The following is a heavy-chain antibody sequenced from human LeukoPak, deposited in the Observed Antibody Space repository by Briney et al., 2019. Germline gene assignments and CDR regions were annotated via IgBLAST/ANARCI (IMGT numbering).Heavy chain of an antibody. D-gene: IGHD3-3*01. Sequence: GAPVKVSCKASGGTFSSYAISWVRQAPGQGLEWMGGIIPIFGTANYAQKFQGRATITADESTSTAYMELSSLRSEDTAVYYCARVGYDFWSGYYTGPYYYYYMDVWGKGTTVTVSS. J-gene: IGHJ6*03. CDR2: IIPIFGTA. CDR3: ARVGYDFWSGYYTGPYYYYYMDV. V-gene: IGHV1-69*13. CDR1: GGTFSSYA.